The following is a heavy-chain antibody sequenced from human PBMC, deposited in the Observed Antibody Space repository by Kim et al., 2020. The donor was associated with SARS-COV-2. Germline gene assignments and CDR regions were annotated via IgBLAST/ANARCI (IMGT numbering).Heavy chain of an antibody. Sequence: SETLSLTCTVSGGSISSYYWSWIRQPPGKGLEWIGYIYYSGSTNYNPSLKSRVTISVDTSKNQFSLKLSSVTAADTAVYYCARDRRRVGVRGASYGMDVWGQGTTVTVSS. D-gene: IGHD3-10*01. CDR2: IYYSGST. CDR1: GGSISSYY. CDR3: ARDRRRVGVRGASYGMDV. V-gene: IGHV4-59*13. J-gene: IGHJ6*02.